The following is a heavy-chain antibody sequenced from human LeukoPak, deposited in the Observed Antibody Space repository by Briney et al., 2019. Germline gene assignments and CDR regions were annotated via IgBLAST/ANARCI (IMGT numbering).Heavy chain of an antibody. J-gene: IGHJ6*03. V-gene: IGHV4-39*07. Sequence: PSETLSLTCTVSGGSISSSSYYWGWIRQPPGKGLEWIGSIYYSGSTYYNPSLKSRVTISVDTSRNQFSLKLSSVTAADTAVYYCARARGYYYGSGSLTSYYYYMDVWGKGTTVTVSS. CDR2: IYYSGST. CDR3: ARARGYYYGSGSLTSYYYYMDV. CDR1: GGSISSSSYY. D-gene: IGHD3-10*01.